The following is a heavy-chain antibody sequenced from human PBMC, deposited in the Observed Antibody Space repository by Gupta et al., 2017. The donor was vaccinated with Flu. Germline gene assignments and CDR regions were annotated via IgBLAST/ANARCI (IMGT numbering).Heavy chain of an antibody. Sequence: QVQLVASGGGVVQPGRSLRLSCAASGFTFSNYGMHWVRQAPGKGLEWVAVVSFDVNKTYYADAGNGLFTIDRDNSKIMLFLQMKGLNAEDNAVSYCTRQLVPSYYYYYMDVWGKGTTVTVSS. CDR2: VSFDVNKT. D-gene: IGHD6-6*01. V-gene: IGHV3-30*03. CDR1: GFTFSNYG. J-gene: IGHJ6*03. CDR3: TRQLVPSYYYYYMDV.